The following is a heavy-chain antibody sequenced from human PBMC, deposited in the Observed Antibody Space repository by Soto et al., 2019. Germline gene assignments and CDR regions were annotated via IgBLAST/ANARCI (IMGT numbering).Heavy chain of an antibody. J-gene: IGHJ4*02. V-gene: IGHV4-59*01. D-gene: IGHD2-15*01. CDR3: TRAISGGPFDY. CDR1: GVSISSYY. CDR2: IYYSGST. Sequence: SETLSLTCTVSGVSISSYYWSWIRQPPGKGLEWIGYIYYSGSTNYNPSLKSRVTISVDTSKNQFSLKLSSVTAADTAVYYCTRAISGGPFDYWGQGALVTVSS.